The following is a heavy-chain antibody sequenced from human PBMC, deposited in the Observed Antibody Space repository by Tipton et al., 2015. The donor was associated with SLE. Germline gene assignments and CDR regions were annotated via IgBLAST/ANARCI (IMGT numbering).Heavy chain of an antibody. V-gene: IGHV4-39*07. CDR1: GGSISSGSYY. J-gene: IGHJ4*02. CDR2: IYHIGST. CDR3: ARDSSEGHSLFDY. Sequence: LRLSCTVSGGSISSGSYYWSWIRQPAGKGLEWIGSIYHIGSTYYNPSLKSRVTISVDTSKNQFSLKLSSVTAADTAVYYCARDSSEGHSLFDYWGQGTLVTFSS. D-gene: IGHD5-18*01.